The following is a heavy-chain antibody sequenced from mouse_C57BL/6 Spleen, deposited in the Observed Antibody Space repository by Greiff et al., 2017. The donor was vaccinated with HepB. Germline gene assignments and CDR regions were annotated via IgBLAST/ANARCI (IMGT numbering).Heavy chain of an antibody. CDR2: ISSGSSTI. J-gene: IGHJ4*01. V-gene: IGHV5-17*01. CDR1: GFTFSDYG. CDR3: ARREDYDAMDY. Sequence: EVQVVESGGGLVKPGGSLKLSCAASGFTFSDYGMHWVRQAPEKGLEWVAYISSGSSTIYYADTVKGRFTISRDNAKNTLFLQMTSLRSEDTAMYYCARREDYDAMDYWGQGTSVTVSS.